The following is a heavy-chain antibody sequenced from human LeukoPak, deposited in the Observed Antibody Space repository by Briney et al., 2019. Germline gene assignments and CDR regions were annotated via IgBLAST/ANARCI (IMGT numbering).Heavy chain of an antibody. Sequence: SETLSLTCTVSGGSISSSSYYWGWIRQPPGKGLEWIGSIYYSGSTYYNPSLKSRVTISVDTSKNQFSLKLSSVTAADTAVYYRAYDFWSGYPPNWFDPWGQGTLVTVSS. CDR3: AYDFWSGYPPNWFDP. V-gene: IGHV4-39*07. D-gene: IGHD3-3*01. CDR1: GGSISSSSYY. J-gene: IGHJ5*02. CDR2: IYYSGST.